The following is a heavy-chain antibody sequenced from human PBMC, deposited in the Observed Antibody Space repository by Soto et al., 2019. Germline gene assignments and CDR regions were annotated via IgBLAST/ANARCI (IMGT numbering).Heavy chain of an antibody. Sequence: PRESLKISCRGSGYNYNLHWISWVRQKPGRGLEWMGIIYPGDSDTRYNPSFQGQVTISVDKSINTAYLQWDSLEASDTATYYCARHLRSYDFFQYYYGIDVWGQGSTVTVS. CDR2: IYPGDSDT. D-gene: IGHD3-16*01. CDR1: GYNYNLHW. J-gene: IGHJ6*02. CDR3: ARHLRSYDFFQYYYGIDV. V-gene: IGHV5-51*01.